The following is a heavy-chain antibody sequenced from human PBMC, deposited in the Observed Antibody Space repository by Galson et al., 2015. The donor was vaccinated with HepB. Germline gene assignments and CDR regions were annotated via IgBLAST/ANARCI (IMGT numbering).Heavy chain of an antibody. J-gene: IGHJ4*02. CDR2: VRHKARRYTA. Sequence: SLRLSCAASGFTFSNYYMEWVRQAPGKGLEWVGRVRHKARRYTADYVASVEGRFTISRDDSKNSLYLQMDSLKTEDTAVYYCSRTLPGIDLDYWGQGTLVTVSS. CDR1: GFTFSNYY. CDR3: SRTLPGIDLDY. V-gene: IGHV3-72*01. D-gene: IGHD3-3*02.